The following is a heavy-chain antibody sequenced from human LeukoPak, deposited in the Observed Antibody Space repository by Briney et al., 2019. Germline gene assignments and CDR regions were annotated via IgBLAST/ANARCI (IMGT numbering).Heavy chain of an antibody. J-gene: IGHJ4*02. D-gene: IGHD2-21*02. V-gene: IGHV3-30*02. CDR2: ISYDGSDK. CDR1: EFAFSRNN. Sequence: GGSLRLSCAASEFAFSRNNMRWVRQAPGKGLEWVSFISYDGSDKNYAESVKGRSTISRDNAKNTLFLQMNSLGAGETALYYCAKDQGGGHCSFDYWGQGTLVTVSS. CDR3: AKDQGGGHCSFDY.